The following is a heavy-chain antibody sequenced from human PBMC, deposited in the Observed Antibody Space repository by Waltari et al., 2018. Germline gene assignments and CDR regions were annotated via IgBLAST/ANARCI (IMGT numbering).Heavy chain of an antibody. Sequence: QVQLVQSGAEVKKTGASVKVSCKTSGYRFTESYIHWVRQAPGQGLEWVGWLNPYTGDTKCAQKFQGRVTMSRDTSISTTYMEMTGLISDDTAVYFCAKDGLYYFDYWGQGTLVTVPS. V-gene: IGHV1-2*02. CDR1: GYRFTESY. J-gene: IGHJ4*01. CDR3: AKDGLYYFDY. D-gene: IGHD2-2*02. CDR2: LNPYTGDT.